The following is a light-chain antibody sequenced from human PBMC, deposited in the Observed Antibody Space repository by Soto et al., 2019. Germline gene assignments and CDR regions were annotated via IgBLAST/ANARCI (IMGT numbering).Light chain of an antibody. CDR3: AAWDDSLSGWV. CDR1: SSNIGRNN. CDR2: TYT. J-gene: IGLJ3*02. V-gene: IGLV1-47*02. Sequence: QSVLTQPPSASGTPGQRVTISCSGSSSNIGRNNVYWYQQFPGMAPKLLTYTYTQRPSGGSDRISASKSGTSASLAISGLRSEDEADYHCAAWDDSLSGWVFGGGTQLTVL.